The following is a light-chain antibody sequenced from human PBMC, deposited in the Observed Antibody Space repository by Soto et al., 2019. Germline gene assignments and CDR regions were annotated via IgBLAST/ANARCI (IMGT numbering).Light chain of an antibody. V-gene: IGLV1-44*01. CDR2: SNN. CDR1: SSNIGTNT. Sequence: QSVLTQPPSASGTPGQRVTISCSGRSSNIGTNTVNWYQQLPGTAPKLLIYSNNQRPSGVPDRFSGSKSGTSASLAISGLQSEDEADYYCAAWEDSLNGWVFGGGTKLTVL. CDR3: AAWEDSLNGWV. J-gene: IGLJ3*02.